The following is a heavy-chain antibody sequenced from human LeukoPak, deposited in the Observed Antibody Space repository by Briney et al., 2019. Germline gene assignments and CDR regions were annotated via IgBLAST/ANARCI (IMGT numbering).Heavy chain of an antibody. D-gene: IGHD3-22*01. CDR1: GGTFTTYA. V-gene: IGHV1-69*13. J-gene: IGHJ4*02. CDR2: IITLLGTA. Sequence: SLKVSCKASGGTFTTYAISWVRQSPGQGLEWMGGIITLLGTANYAQNFHGRVTITADEFTGTTYMELSSLRSEVRALSSCAINTNSYENTVHYLFDSWGGGALVTVSS. CDR3: AINTNSYENTVHYLFDS.